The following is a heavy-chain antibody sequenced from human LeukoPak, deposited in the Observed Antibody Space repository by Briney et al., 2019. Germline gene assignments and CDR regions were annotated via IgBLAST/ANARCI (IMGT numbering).Heavy chain of an antibody. J-gene: IGHJ6*02. CDR2: IYYSGST. D-gene: IGHD3-10*01. Sequence: SETLSLTCTVSGGSISTYYWTWIRQPPGKGLEWIAYIYYSGSTNYNPSLKSRVTISVDTSKNQFSLKLSSVTAADTAVYYCARMDMVRGVIFYYYGLDVWGQGTTVTVSS. CDR1: GGSISTYY. CDR3: ARMDMVRGVIFYYYGLDV. V-gene: IGHV4-59*01.